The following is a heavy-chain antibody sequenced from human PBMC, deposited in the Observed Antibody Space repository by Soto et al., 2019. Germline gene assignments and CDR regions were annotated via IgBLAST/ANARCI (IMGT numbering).Heavy chain of an antibody. CDR3: ARGSYGYSVPFDP. Sequence: PGGSLRLSCAASGFTVSSNYMSWVRQAPGKGLEWVSVIYSGGSTYYADSVKGRFTISRDNSKNTLYLQMNSLRAEDTAVYYCARGSYGYSVPFDPWGQGTLVTVSS. CDR2: IYSGGST. CDR1: GFTVSSNY. V-gene: IGHV3-66*01. J-gene: IGHJ5*02. D-gene: IGHD5-18*01.